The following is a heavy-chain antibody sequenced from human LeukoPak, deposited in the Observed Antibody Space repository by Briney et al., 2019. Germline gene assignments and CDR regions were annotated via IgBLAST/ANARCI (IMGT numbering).Heavy chain of an antibody. J-gene: IGHJ4*02. V-gene: IGHV4-59*11. CDR2: IYYSGST. CDR1: GGSISSHY. CDR3: ARSTGPRYYYDSSGYSHTPLFDY. Sequence: PSETLSLTCTVSGGSISSHYWSWIRQPPGKGREWIGYIYYSGSTNYNPSLKSRVTISVDTSKNQFSLKLSSVTAADTAVYYCARSTGPRYYYDSSGYSHTPLFDYWGQGTLVTVSS. D-gene: IGHD3-22*01.